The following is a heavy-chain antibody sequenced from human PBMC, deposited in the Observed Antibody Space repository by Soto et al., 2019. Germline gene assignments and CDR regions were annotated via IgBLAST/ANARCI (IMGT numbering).Heavy chain of an antibody. V-gene: IGHV3-23*01. J-gene: IGHJ4*02. CDR1: GFTFSSYA. D-gene: IGHD3-16*01. CDR3: AKLLSRYDYVWGSYGYTEGEGVLPDYFDY. CDR2: ISGSGGST. Sequence: GGSLRLSCAASGFTFSSYAMSWVRQAPGKGLEWVSAISGSGGSTYYADSVKGRFTISKDNSKNTVYLPMNSLRAEHKAVNYCAKLLSRYDYVWGSYGYTEGEGVLPDYFDYWGQGTLVTVSS.